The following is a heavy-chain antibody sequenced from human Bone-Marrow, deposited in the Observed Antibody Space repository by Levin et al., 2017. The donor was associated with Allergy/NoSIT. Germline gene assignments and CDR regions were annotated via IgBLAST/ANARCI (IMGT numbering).Heavy chain of an antibody. D-gene: IGHD4-17*01. Sequence: GGSLRLSCAASGFTFSDYFMSWVRQAPGKGLEWVAYISSSGGFTVYADSLRGRFTISRDNAKNSLFLQMNSLRADDTAVYDCAREVGDDTYNWFDPWGQGTLVTVSS. CDR1: GFTFSDYF. CDR3: AREVGDDTYNWFDP. V-gene: IGHV3-11*06. J-gene: IGHJ5*02. CDR2: ISSSGGFT.